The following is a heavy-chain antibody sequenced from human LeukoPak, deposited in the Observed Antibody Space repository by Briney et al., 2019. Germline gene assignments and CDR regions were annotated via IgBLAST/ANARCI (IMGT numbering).Heavy chain of an antibody. Sequence: GESLKISCKGSGYRFTSYWIGWVRQAPGQGLEWMGWINPNSGGTNYAQKFQGRVTMTRDTSISTAYMELSRLRSDDTAVYYCARDGGSYSETFFDYWGQGTLVTVSS. J-gene: IGHJ4*02. D-gene: IGHD1-26*01. CDR1: GYRFTSYW. V-gene: IGHV1-2*02. CDR3: ARDGGSYSETFFDY. CDR2: INPNSGGT.